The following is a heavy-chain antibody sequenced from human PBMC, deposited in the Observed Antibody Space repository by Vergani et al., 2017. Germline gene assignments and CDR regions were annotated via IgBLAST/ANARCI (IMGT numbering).Heavy chain of an antibody. CDR2: ISWNSGSI. J-gene: IGHJ3*02. D-gene: IGHD2-2*01. V-gene: IGHV3-9*01. CDR3: AKDIGGGYCSSTSCYGTGFDAFDI. CDR1: GFTFSSYA. Sequence: VQLVESGGGVVQPGRSLRLSCAASGFTFSSYAMHWVRQAPGKGLEWVSGISWNSGSIGYADSVKGRFTISRDNAKNSLYLQMNSLRAEDTALYYCAKDIGGGYCSSTSCYGTGFDAFDIWGQGTMVTVSS.